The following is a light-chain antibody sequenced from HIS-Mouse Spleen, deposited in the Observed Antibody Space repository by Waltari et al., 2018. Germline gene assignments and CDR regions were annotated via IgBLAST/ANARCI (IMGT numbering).Light chain of an antibody. CDR2: RNN. CDR3: SSYTSSSTF. V-gene: IGLV1-47*01. Sequence: QSVLTQPPSASGTPGQRVTISCSGSSSNIGSNYVYWYQQLPGTAPKLLIYRNNPRPSGVPDRFSGSKSGTSASLAISGLRSEDEADYYCSSYTSSSTFFGTGTKVTVL. CDR1: SSNIGSNY. J-gene: IGLJ1*01.